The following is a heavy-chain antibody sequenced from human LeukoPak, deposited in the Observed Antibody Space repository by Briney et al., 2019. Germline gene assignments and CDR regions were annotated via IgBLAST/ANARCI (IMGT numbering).Heavy chain of an antibody. CDR2: ISAYSGNT. Sequence: EASVKVSCKASGYTFTNYGIFWVRQAPGQGLEWMGWISAYSGNTNYAQKLQGRVTMTTETSTSTAYMELESLRSDDTAVYYCAISQGSYYDTSGYSVGDYWGQGTLVTVSS. D-gene: IGHD3-22*01. J-gene: IGHJ4*02. CDR3: AISQGSYYDTSGYSVGDY. CDR1: GYTFTNYG. V-gene: IGHV1-18*01.